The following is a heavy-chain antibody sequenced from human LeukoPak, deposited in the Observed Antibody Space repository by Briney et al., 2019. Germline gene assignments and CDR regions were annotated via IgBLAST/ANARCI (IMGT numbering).Heavy chain of an antibody. CDR1: GFIFSDYS. CDR3: ARAARRANPLDS. Sequence: GGSLRLSCAASGFIFSDYSMNWVRQAPGKGLEWISYISSITSTTYYADSVKGRFTISRDNANNSLYLQMNSLRAEDTAVYFCARAARRANPLDSWGQGTLVTVSS. D-gene: IGHD1-26*01. CDR2: ISSITSTT. V-gene: IGHV3-48*01. J-gene: IGHJ4*02.